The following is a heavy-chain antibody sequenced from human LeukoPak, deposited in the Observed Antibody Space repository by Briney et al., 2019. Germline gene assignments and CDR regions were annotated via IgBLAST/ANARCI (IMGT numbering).Heavy chain of an antibody. Sequence: GGSLRLSCAASGFTFSTYSMTWVRRAPGKGLEWVSSISTSSNYIYYADSVRGRFTISRDNAKNSLYLQMNSLSAEDTAVYYCARAKTYYYDSPTIWGQGTLVTVSS. J-gene: IGHJ3*02. D-gene: IGHD3-22*01. V-gene: IGHV3-21*01. CDR1: GFTFSTYS. CDR3: ARAKTYYYDSPTI. CDR2: ISTSSNYI.